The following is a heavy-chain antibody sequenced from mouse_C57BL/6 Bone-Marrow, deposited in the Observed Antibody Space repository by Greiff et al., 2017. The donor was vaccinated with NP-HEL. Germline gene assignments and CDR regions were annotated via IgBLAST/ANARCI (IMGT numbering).Heavy chain of an antibody. Sequence: VQLQQPGAELVKPGASVKLSCKASGYTFTSYWMHWVKQRPGQGLEWIGMIHPNSGSTNYNEKFKSKATLTVDKSSSPAYMQLSSLTSEDSAVYYCARYRLLRSSMDYWGQGTSVTVSS. V-gene: IGHV1-64*01. J-gene: IGHJ4*01. CDR1: GYTFTSYW. CDR2: IHPNSGST. CDR3: ARYRLLRSSMDY. D-gene: IGHD1-1*01.